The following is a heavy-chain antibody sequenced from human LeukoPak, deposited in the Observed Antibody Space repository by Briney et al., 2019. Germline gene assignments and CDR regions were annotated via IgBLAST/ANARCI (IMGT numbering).Heavy chain of an antibody. V-gene: IGHV4-34*01. Sequence: SETLSLTCAVYGGSFSVYYWSWIRQPPGKGLEWIGEINHSGSTKYNPSLERRVTISVDTSKNQFSLKLNSVTAADTAVYYCAKVKAGVLRYFDWLLRDYYFDYWGQGTLVTVSS. CDR3: AKVKAGVLRYFDWLLRDYYFDY. CDR1: GGSFSVYY. CDR2: INHSGST. J-gene: IGHJ4*02. D-gene: IGHD3-9*01.